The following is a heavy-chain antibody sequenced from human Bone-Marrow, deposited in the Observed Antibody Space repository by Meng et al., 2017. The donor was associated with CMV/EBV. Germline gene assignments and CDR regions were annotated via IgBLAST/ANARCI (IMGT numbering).Heavy chain of an antibody. Sequence: GESLKISCAASGFTFSDYYMNWVRQAPGKGLEWVSSISSSSTIYYADSVKGRFTISRDNAKNSLYLQMNSLRAEDTAVYYCAKDRGQQWLDWAVMDVWGQGTTVTVSS. CDR3: AKDRGQQWLDWAVMDV. V-gene: IGHV3-69-1*01. D-gene: IGHD3/OR15-3a*01. CDR1: GFTFSDYY. J-gene: IGHJ6*02. CDR2: ISSSSTI.